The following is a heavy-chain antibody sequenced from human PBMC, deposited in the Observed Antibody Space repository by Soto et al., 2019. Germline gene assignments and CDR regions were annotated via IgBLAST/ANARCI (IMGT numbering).Heavy chain of an antibody. CDR1: GFTFSDFH. V-gene: IGHV3-11*01. D-gene: IGHD1-20*01. Sequence: GGSLRLSCAAYGFTFSDFHMTWIRQAPGKGLELVAYISSSGDTISYGDSVKGRVTISRDNDRDSLFLQMSSLRPEDTAVYYCVRERRISGIYRGLDYLGRGTLVTVSS. CDR2: ISSSGDTI. CDR3: VRERRISGIYRGLDY. J-gene: IGHJ4*02.